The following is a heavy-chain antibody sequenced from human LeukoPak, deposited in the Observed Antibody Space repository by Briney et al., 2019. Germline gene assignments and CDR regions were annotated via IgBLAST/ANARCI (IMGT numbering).Heavy chain of an antibody. V-gene: IGHV3-15*07. CDR3: ATRDYYDSSGANFDY. J-gene: IGHJ4*02. Sequence: GGSLRLSCAASDFTFSNAWMNWVRQAPGKGLEWVGRIKSKSDGGTTDYAAAVKGRSTISRDDSKNTLYLQMNSLKTEDTAVYYCATRDYYDSSGANFDYWGQGTLVTVSS. D-gene: IGHD3-22*01. CDR1: DFTFSNAW. CDR2: IKSKSDGGTT.